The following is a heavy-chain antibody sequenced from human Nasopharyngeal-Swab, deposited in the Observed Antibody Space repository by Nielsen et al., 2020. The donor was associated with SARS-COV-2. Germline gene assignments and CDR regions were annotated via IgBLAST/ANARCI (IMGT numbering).Heavy chain of an antibody. D-gene: IGHD2/OR15-2a*01. Sequence: GESLKISCAASGFTVSSNYMAWVRQAPGKGLEWVSMIDATAKTFYADSVKGRFTISRDKSKNTVYFQMNGLRVEDTAVYFCAREGEYGLSGAIRHYYNMELWGQGTTVTVSS. CDR3: AREGEYGLSGAIRHYYNMEL. J-gene: IGHJ6*02. CDR2: IDATAKT. V-gene: IGHV3-66*01. CDR1: GFTVSSNY.